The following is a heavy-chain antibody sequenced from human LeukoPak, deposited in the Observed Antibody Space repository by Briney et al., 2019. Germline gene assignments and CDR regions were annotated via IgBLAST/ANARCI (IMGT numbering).Heavy chain of an antibody. CDR3: ARAAIGYCSSTSCYPYYYYMDV. D-gene: IGHD2-2*01. V-gene: IGHV4-34*01. CDR1: GGSFSGYY. J-gene: IGHJ6*03. Sequence: KPSETLSLTCAVYGGSFSGYYWSWIRQPPGKGLEWIGEINHSGSTNYNPSLKSRVTISVDTSKNQFSLKLSSVTAADTAVYYCARAAIGYCSSTSCYPYYYYMDVWGKGTTVTVSS. CDR2: INHSGST.